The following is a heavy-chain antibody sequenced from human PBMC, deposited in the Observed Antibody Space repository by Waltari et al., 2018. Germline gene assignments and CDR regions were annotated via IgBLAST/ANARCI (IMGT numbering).Heavy chain of an antibody. Sequence: EVQLVASGGGLVQPGRSLRLSCVGSGCPFDDYDRYWVRPRPGKGLGWVSGIGGNSGAIGYADSVRGRFTTYRDNAKKSLYLQMGRLRPEDTALYYCVKGGWGFGAFYEQHWGQGIQVTVSS. CDR2: IGGNSGAI. V-gene: IGHV3-9*01. CDR1: GCPFDDYD. J-gene: IGHJ4*02. D-gene: IGHD3-10*01. CDR3: VKGGWGFGAFYEQH.